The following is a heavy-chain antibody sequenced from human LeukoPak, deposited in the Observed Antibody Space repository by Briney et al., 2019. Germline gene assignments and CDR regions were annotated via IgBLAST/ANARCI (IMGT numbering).Heavy chain of an antibody. CDR2: IGSDNTAI. CDR3: AKGRVDILTGYCSFDY. J-gene: IGHJ4*02. CDR1: GFTFRRYT. V-gene: IGHV3-48*01. D-gene: IGHD3-9*01. Sequence: SGGSLRLSCAASGFTFRRYTLNWVRQAPGKGLEWISYIGSDNTAIDYADSVKGRFTISRDNAKNSLYLRMNSLRAEDTALYYCAKGRVDILTGYCSFDYWGQGTLVTVSS.